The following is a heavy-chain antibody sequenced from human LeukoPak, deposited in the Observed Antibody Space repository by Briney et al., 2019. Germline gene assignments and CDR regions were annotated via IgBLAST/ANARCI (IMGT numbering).Heavy chain of an antibody. V-gene: IGHV3-21*01. CDR2: ISSSSSYI. CDR3: ATSRTHFDY. J-gene: IGHJ4*02. D-gene: IGHD2-15*01. Sequence: GGSLRLSCAASGFTFSSYSMNWVRQAPGKGLEWVSSISSSSSYIYYADSVKGLFTISRDNAKNSLYLQMNSLRAEDTAVYYCATSRTHFDYWGQGTLVTVSS. CDR1: GFTFSSYS.